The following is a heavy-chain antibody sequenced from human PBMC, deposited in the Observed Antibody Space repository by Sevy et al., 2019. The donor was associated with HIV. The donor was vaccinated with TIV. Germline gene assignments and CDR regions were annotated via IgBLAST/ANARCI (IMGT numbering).Heavy chain of an antibody. D-gene: IGHD6-19*01. Sequence: GGSLRLSCAASGFTFDDYTMHWVRQAPGKGLEWVSLISWDGGSTYYADSVKGRFTISRDNAKNSLYLQMNSLRAEDTAVYYCARITGWRFDYWGQGTLVTVSS. CDR2: ISWDGGST. J-gene: IGHJ4*02. V-gene: IGHV3-43*01. CDR1: GFTFDDYT. CDR3: ARITGWRFDY.